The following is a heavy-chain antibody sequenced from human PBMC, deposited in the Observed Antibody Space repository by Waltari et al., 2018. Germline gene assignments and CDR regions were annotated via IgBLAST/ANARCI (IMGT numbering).Heavy chain of an antibody. D-gene: IGHD7-27*01. CDR1: GFSFSDYW. V-gene: IGHV3-74*01. CDR3: ARDTPGDGIDY. Sequence: DVQLVESGGGIGLLGGSLKLPCVASGFSFSDYWMHWVRQAPEKGLVWVAHVNHDGTHTTYADSVKGRFTVSRDNAKNTVYLQMNSLRADDTAVYFCARDTPGDGIDYWGQGTLVTVSS. J-gene: IGHJ4*02. CDR2: VNHDGTHT.